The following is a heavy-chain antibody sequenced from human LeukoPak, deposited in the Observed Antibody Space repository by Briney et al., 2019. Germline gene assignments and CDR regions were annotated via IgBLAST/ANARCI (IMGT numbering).Heavy chain of an antibody. Sequence: SVKVSCKASGDTFSSYAISWVRQAPGQGLEWMGGIIPIFGTANYAQKFQGRVTITADESTSTAYMELSSLRSEDTAVYYCARPYSHYYDSSGYSHWGQGTLVTVSS. CDR3: ARPYSHYYDSSGYSH. D-gene: IGHD3-22*01. V-gene: IGHV1-69*01. CDR2: IIPIFGTA. J-gene: IGHJ4*02. CDR1: GDTFSSYA.